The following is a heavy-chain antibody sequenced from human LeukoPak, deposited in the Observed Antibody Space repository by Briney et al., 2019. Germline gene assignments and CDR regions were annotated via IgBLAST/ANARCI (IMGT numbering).Heavy chain of an antibody. CDR2: ISGSGDNT. V-gene: IGHV3-23*01. D-gene: IGHD3-22*01. J-gene: IGHJ4*02. CDR1: GFTFSSYA. Sequence: PGGSLRLSCAASGFTFSSYAMSWVREAPGKGLEWVSGISGSGDNTYYADSVKGRFTISRDNSKNTLYAQVNSLGTEDTAAYYCAKGSYYDGSGSFYFDYWGQGTLVTVSS. CDR3: AKGSYYDGSGSFYFDY.